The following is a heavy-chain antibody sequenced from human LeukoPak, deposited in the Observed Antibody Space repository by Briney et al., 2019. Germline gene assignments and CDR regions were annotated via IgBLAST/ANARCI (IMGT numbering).Heavy chain of an antibody. D-gene: IGHD3-10*01. CDR3: ARGWARFGESLGYDY. V-gene: IGHV1-2*02. J-gene: IGHJ4*02. CDR1: GYTFTGYY. Sequence: GASVKVSCKASGYTFTGYYMHWARQAPGQGLEWMGWINPNSGGTNYAQKFQGRVTMTRDTSISTAYMELSRLRSDDTAVYYCARGWARFGESLGYDYWGQGTLVTVSS. CDR2: INPNSGGT.